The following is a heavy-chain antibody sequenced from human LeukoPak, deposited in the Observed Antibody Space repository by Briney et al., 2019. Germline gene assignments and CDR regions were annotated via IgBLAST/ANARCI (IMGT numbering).Heavy chain of an antibody. V-gene: IGHV5-51*01. CDR1: GYRFASYW. Sequence: GESLKISCKGSGYRFASYWIAWVRQRPGKGLEFMGIIYPGDSDTRYSPSFQGQVTISADKSISTAYLQWSSLKASDTAMYYCARLGSSSWHKIMDVWGQGTTVTVSS. CDR3: ARLGSSSWHKIMDV. D-gene: IGHD6-13*01. CDR2: IYPGDSDT. J-gene: IGHJ6*02.